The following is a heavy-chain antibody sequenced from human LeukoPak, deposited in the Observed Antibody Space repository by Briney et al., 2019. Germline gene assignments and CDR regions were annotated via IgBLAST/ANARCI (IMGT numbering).Heavy chain of an antibody. D-gene: IGHD3-22*01. V-gene: IGHV4-4*07. J-gene: IGHJ3*02. CDR1: GGSISSYY. Sequence: PSETLSLTCTVSGGSISSYYWSWIRQPAGKGLEWIGRIYTSGSTNYNPSLKSRVTISLDTSKNRFSLNLNSVTAADTAVYYCARSDGSGLVRIWGQGTMVTVSS. CDR3: ARSDGSGLVRI. CDR2: IYTSGST.